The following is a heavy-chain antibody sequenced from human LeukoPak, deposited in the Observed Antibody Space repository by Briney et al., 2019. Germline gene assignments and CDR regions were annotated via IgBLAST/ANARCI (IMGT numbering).Heavy chain of an antibody. D-gene: IGHD1-20*01. CDR1: GVTFSSYA. V-gene: IGHV1-69*05. Sequence: ASVKVSCKASGVTFSSYAISWVRQAPGQGLEWIGGILPAFGTVNSAQKFQGRVTITKEDSTTTAYMELSSLRSEDTAVYYCATNPMTGYHLGDYYYFYMDVWGKGTTVTVSS. J-gene: IGHJ6*03. CDR3: ATNPMTGYHLGDYYYFYMDV. CDR2: ILPAFGTV.